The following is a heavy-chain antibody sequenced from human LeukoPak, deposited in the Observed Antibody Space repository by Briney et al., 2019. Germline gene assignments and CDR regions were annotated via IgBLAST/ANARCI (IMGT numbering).Heavy chain of an antibody. D-gene: IGHD3-10*01. Sequence: SETLSLTCTVSGGSISSYYWSWIRQPPGKGLEWIGYVYYSGSTNYNPSLKSRVTISVDTSKNQFSLKLSSVTAADTAVYYCARDQGFGELPPQEGIWFDPWGQGTLVTVSS. CDR3: ARDQGFGELPPQEGIWFDP. V-gene: IGHV4-59*01. CDR2: VYYSGST. J-gene: IGHJ5*02. CDR1: GGSISSYY.